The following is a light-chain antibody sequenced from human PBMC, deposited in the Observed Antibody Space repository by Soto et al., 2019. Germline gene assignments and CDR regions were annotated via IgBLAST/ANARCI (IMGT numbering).Light chain of an antibody. CDR1: QSISIW. V-gene: IGKV1-5*01. Sequence: DIQMTQSPSTLSASVGDRVTITCRASQSISIWLAWYQRKPGKAPNLLIYDASSLQSGVPSRFSGIGSGTEFTLTISGLQPDDFATYYCQQYNSFSPLTFGQGTKVEIK. CDR2: DAS. CDR3: QQYNSFSPLT. J-gene: IGKJ2*01.